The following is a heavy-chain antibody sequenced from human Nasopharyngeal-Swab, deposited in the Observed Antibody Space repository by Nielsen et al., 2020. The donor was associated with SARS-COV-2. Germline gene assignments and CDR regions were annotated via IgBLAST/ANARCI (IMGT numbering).Heavy chain of an antibody. CDR3: ASFPYDSSGSYYYYGMDV. CDR1: GGTFSSYA. J-gene: IGHJ6*02. D-gene: IGHD3-22*01. V-gene: IGHV1-69*13. CDR2: IIPIFGTA. Sequence: SVKVSCKASGGTFSSYAISWVRQAPGQGREWMGGIIPIFGTANYAQKFQGRVTITADESTSTAYMELSSLRSEDTAVYYCASFPYDSSGSYYYYGMDVWGQGTTVTVSS.